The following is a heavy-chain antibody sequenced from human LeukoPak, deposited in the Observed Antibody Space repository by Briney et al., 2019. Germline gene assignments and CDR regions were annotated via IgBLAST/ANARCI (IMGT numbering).Heavy chain of an antibody. J-gene: IGHJ4*02. CDR3: ARRYSSSEIFDY. Sequence: GESLKISCKGSGYSFTTYWIGWVRPMRGKGLEWLGIIYPGDSDTRYSPSFQGQVTISADKSISTAYLQWSSLKASDTAMYYCARRYSSSEIFDYWGQGTLSPSPQ. CDR2: IYPGDSDT. CDR1: GYSFTTYW. D-gene: IGHD6-13*01. V-gene: IGHV5-51*01.